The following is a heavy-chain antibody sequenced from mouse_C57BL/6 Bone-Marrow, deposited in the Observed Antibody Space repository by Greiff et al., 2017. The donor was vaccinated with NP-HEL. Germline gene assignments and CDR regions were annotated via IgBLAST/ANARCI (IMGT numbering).Heavy chain of an antibody. CDR1: GYAFTNYL. V-gene: IGHV1-54*01. CDR2: INPGSGGT. D-gene: IGHD4-1*01. Sequence: VQLQQYGAELVRPGTSVKVSCKASGYAFTNYLIEWVKQRPGQGLEWIGVINPGSGGTNYNEKFKGKATLTADKSSSTAYMQLSSLTSEDSAVYFCARYWEYYFDYWGQGTTLTVSS. J-gene: IGHJ2*01. CDR3: ARYWEYYFDY.